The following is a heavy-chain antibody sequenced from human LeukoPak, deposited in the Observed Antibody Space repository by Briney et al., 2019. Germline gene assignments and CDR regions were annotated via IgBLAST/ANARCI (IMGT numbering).Heavy chain of an antibody. Sequence: GGSLRLSCAGSGFSFSSYGMHWVRQAPGKGLEWMAFIRSDGSNKYYADSVKGRFTISRDNAKNSLYLQMNSLRAEDTAVYYCARDRRYDYDDKTLAYWGQGTLVTVSS. V-gene: IGHV3-30*02. J-gene: IGHJ4*02. CDR2: IRSDGSNK. CDR3: ARDRRYDYDDKTLAY. D-gene: IGHD4-17*01. CDR1: GFSFSSYG.